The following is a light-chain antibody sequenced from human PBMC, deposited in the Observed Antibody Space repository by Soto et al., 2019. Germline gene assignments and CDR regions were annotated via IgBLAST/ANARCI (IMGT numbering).Light chain of an antibody. V-gene: IGLV1-47*01. Sequence: QSVLTQPPSASEAPGQRLSISCSGSSSNIGRNYVYWYQQLPGTAPNLLIYRNDQRPSGVPDRFSGSKSGTSASLAISGLRYEDEADYYCAAWDDSLSGVIFGGGTKLTVL. CDR1: SSNIGRNY. J-gene: IGLJ2*01. CDR2: RND. CDR3: AAWDDSLSGVI.